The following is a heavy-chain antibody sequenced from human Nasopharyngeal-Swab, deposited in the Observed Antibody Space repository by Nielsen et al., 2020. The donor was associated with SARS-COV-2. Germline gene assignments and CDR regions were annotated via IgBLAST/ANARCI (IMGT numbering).Heavy chain of an antibody. CDR1: GYTFTSYY. J-gene: IGHJ4*02. CDR2: INPSGSST. D-gene: IGHD6-13*01. V-gene: IGHV1-46*01. CDR3: ARGRKQQPSDY. Sequence: ASPKVSCKASGYTFTSYYMHWVRHPPGQGLAWMGIINPSGSSTSYAQKFQGRVTMTRDTSTSTVYMELSSLRSEDTAVYYCARGRKQQPSDYWGQGTLVTVSS.